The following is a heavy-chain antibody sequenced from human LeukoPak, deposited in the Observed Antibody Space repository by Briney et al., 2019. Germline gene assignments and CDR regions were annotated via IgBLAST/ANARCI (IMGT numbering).Heavy chain of an antibody. J-gene: IGHJ4*02. CDR2: INPGGSSI. Sequence: SGGSLRLSCAASGFTFSSYWMHWVRQVPGKGLVWVARINPGGSSITYADSVKGRFTISRDNAKNTLYLQMDSLRAKDTGVYYCARSNQADDYWGQGTLVTVSS. CDR1: GFTFSSYW. D-gene: IGHD1-14*01. CDR3: ARSNQADDY. V-gene: IGHV3-74*01.